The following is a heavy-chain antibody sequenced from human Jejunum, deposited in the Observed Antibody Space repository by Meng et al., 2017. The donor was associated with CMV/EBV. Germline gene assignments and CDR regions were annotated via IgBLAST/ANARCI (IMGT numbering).Heavy chain of an antibody. CDR3: ARDEDCVNGVCYLGAY. J-gene: IGHJ4*02. CDR1: YTFTDYA. CDR2: ISPSRDYT. D-gene: IGHD2-8*01. V-gene: IGHV1-2*07. Sequence: YTFTDYAIHWARQAPGQGLEWVGWISPSRDYTYSAHKFQGRVTMTRDTSISTVYMEVGRLRSDDTAVYYCARDEDCVNGVCYLGAYWGQGTPVTVSS.